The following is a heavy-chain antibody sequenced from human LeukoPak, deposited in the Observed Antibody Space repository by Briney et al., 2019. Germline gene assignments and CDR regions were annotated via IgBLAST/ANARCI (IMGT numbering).Heavy chain of an antibody. CDR2: ISWNSGSI. Sequence: PGGSLRLSCAASGFTFNDYAMHWVRQAPGKGLEWVSGISWNSGSIGYADSVKGRFTISRDNAKNSLYLQMNSLRAEDTALYYCAKDHSHTVVTSNYFDYWGQGTLVTVSS. CDR3: AKDHSHTVVTSNYFDY. D-gene: IGHD4-23*01. J-gene: IGHJ4*02. CDR1: GFTFNDYA. V-gene: IGHV3-9*01.